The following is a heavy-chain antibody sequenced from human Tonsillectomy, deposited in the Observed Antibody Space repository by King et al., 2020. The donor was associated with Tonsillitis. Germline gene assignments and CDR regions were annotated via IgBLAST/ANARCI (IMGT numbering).Heavy chain of an antibody. CDR2: IYYTGST. J-gene: IGHJ5*02. CDR1: GGSLSNYY. V-gene: IGHV4-59*01. D-gene: IGHD1-1*01. CDR3: AKGGSLNWFAP. Sequence: QLQESGPGLVKPSETLSLTCTVSGGSLSNYYWSWIRQPPGKGLEWIAYIYYTGSTSYNPSLKSRVTLSVDTSKHQFSLNLTSVTAADTAVYYCAKGGSLNWFAPWGQGTLVTVSS.